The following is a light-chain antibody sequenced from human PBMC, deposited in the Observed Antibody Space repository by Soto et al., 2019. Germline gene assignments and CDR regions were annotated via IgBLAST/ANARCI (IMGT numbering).Light chain of an antibody. CDR1: QGISNY. J-gene: IGKJ4*01. CDR2: AAS. V-gene: IGKV1-27*01. Sequence: DIQMTQSPSSLSASVGDRVTITCRARQGISNYLAWYQQIPGKVPKLLISAASTLQSGVPSRFSGSGSGTDFTLTISSLQPEDVATYYRQKYTNVPAFGGGTKVEIK. CDR3: QKYTNVPA.